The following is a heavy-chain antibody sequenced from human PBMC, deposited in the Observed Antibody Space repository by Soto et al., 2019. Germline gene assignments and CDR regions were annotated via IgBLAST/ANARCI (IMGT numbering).Heavy chain of an antibody. Sequence: QVQLVESGGGVVQPGRSLRLSCAASGFTFSSYAMHWVRQAPGKGLEWVAVISYDGSNKYYADSVKGRFTISRDNSKNTLYLQMNSLGAEDTAVYYCAREGGWYDYWGQGTLVTVSS. CDR2: ISYDGSNK. V-gene: IGHV3-30-3*01. CDR1: GFTFSSYA. CDR3: AREGGWYDY. D-gene: IGHD6-19*01. J-gene: IGHJ4*02.